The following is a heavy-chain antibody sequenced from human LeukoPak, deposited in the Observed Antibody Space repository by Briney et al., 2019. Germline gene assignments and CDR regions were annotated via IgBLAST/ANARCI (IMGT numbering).Heavy chain of an antibody. J-gene: IGHJ4*02. D-gene: IGHD6-13*01. CDR2: ISGSGGST. V-gene: IGHV3-23*01. CDR3: AKDRGIAAAGHYFDY. Sequence: SCKASGGTFSSYAMSWVRQAPGKGLEWVSAISGSGGSTYYADSVKGRFTISRDNSKNTLYLQMNSLRAEDTAVYYCAKDRGIAAAGHYFDYWGQGTLVTVSS. CDR1: GGTFSSYA.